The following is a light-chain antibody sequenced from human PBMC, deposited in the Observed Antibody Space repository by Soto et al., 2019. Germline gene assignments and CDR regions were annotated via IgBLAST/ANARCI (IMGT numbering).Light chain of an antibody. CDR2: RAS. J-gene: IGKJ1*01. CDR1: QSISSW. V-gene: IGKV1-5*03. CDR3: HQYSRYSWL. Sequence: IQMTQSPSTLSTSVGDRVTISCRASQSISSWLAWYQQKPEEAPNLLIYRASILQSGVPSRFSGSGSGTEFTLHISSLEHDDFAPSYCHQYSRYSWLFGQGTKLEFK.